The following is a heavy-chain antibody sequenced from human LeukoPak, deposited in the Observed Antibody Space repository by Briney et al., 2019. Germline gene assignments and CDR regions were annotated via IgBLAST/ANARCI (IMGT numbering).Heavy chain of an antibody. J-gene: IGHJ4*02. V-gene: IGHV3-7*04. CDR2: IHPEGNEK. CDR1: GGSISSYY. CDR3: ARGDAFSGDH. Sequence: PSETLSLTCTVSGGSISSYYWSWVRQAPGRGLEWVANIHPEGNEKYHVESVKGRFTISRDNTKNLLFLQMNGLRVEDTAVYYCARGDAFSGDHWGQGTLVTVSS.